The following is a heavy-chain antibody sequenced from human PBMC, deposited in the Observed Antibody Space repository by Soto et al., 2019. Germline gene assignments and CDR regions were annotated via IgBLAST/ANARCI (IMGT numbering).Heavy chain of an antibody. V-gene: IGHV1-69*01. CDR2: IIPIFGTA. CDR1: GGSFSSYG. J-gene: IGHJ4*02. D-gene: IGHD3-16*01. CDR3: ARGGDVEY. Sequence: QVQLVQSGAEVKKPGSSVKVSCKASGGSFSSYGYSWVRQAPGQGLEWMGGIIPIFGTANYAQRFQGRVTITADESTSTAYMELSSLRSDDAAVYWCARGGDVEYWGQGTLVTVSS.